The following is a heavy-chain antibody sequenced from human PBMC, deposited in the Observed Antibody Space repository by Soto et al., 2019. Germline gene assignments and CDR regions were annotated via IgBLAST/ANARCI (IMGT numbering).Heavy chain of an antibody. J-gene: IGHJ1*01. D-gene: IGHD6-19*01. CDR2: IIPILGIA. V-gene: IGHV1-69*02. CDR1: GGTFSSYT. CDR3: ARVGSSGWYRGGISDFQH. Sequence: QVQLVQSGAEVKKPGSSVKVSYKASGGTFSSYTISWVRQAPGQGLEWMGRIIPILGIANYAQKFQGRVTITADKSTSTAYMELSSLKSEDTAVYYCARVGSSGWYRGGISDFQHWGQGTLVTVSS.